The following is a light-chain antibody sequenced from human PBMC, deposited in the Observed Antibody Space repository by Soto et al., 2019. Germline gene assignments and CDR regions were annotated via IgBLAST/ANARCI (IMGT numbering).Light chain of an antibody. V-gene: IGKV1-5*03. CDR3: QHYNSYSEA. J-gene: IGKJ1*01. CDR2: KAS. CDR1: QSISSY. Sequence: IQMTQSPFSLSASVGDRVTITCRASQSISSYVNWYQQKPGKAPKLLIYKASTLKSGVPSRFSGSGSGTEFTLTISSLQPDDFATYYCQHYNSYSEAFGQGTKVDIK.